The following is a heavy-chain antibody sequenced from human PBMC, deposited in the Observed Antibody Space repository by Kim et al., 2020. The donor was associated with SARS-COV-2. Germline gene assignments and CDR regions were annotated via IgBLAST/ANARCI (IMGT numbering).Heavy chain of an antibody. Sequence: SETLSLTCTVSGGSISSSSYYWGWIRQPPGKGLEWIGSIYYSGSTYYNPSLKSRVTISVDTSKNQFSLKLSSVTAADTAVYYCARSLRVVRDSSGWYVDYWGQGTLVTVSS. CDR2: IYYSGST. J-gene: IGHJ4*02. CDR3: ARSLRVVRDSSGWYVDY. D-gene: IGHD6-19*01. CDR1: GGSISSSSYY. V-gene: IGHV4-39*01.